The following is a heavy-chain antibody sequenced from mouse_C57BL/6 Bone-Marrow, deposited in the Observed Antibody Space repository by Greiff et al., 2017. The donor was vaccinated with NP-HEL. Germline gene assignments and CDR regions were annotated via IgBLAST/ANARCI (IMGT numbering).Heavy chain of an antibody. J-gene: IGHJ4*01. V-gene: IGHV2-2*01. CDR1: GFSLTSYG. D-gene: IGHD1-1*01. Sequence: QVQLQQSGPGLVQPSQSLSITCTVSGFSLTSYGVHWVRPSPGKGLEWLGVIWSGGSTDYNAAFISRLSISKDNSKSQVFFKMNSLQADDTAIYYCARLITTVVAKAMDYWGQGTSVTVSS. CDR2: IWSGGST. CDR3: ARLITTVVAKAMDY.